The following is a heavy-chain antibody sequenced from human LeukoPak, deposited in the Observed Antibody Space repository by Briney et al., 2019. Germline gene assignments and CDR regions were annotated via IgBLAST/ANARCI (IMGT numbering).Heavy chain of an antibody. CDR3: ARDHSYYFGSQTSTLDV. Sequence: PSQTLSLTCTISGASISTGGFYWTWIRQPPGEGLEWIGYIYYTGSVDYNASLKSRLTISLDTSKNRFSLKLNSVTAADAAVYYCARDHSYYFGSQTSTLDVWGQGTAVTVSS. V-gene: IGHV4-31*03. CDR2: IYYTGSV. CDR1: GASISTGGFY. D-gene: IGHD3-10*01. J-gene: IGHJ6*02.